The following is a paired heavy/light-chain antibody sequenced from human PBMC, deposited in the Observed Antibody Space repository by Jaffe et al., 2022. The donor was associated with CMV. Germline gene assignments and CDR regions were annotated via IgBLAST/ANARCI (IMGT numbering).Light chain of an antibody. CDR2: AAS. CDR1: QSISNY. J-gene: IGKJ4*01. CDR3: QQSYSSPLT. V-gene: IGKV1-39*01. Sequence: DIQMTQSPSSLSASIGDRVTITCRASQSISNYLNWYQQNPGRAPKLLIYAASTLQNGVPSRFSGSGSGTHFTLTINNLQPEDFATFYCQQSYSSPLTFGGGTKVEIK.
Heavy chain of an antibody. V-gene: IGHV3-15*01. CDR3: TTDYPFSYYYDSSGYYTGY. CDR1: GFTFSNAW. Sequence: EVQLVESGGGLVKPGGSLRLSCAASGFTFSNAWMSWVRQAPGKGLEWVGRIKSKTDGGTTDYAAPVKGRFTISRDDSKNTLYLQMNSLKTEDTAVYYCTTDYPFSYYYDSSGYYTGYWGQGTLVTVSS. CDR2: IKSKTDGGTT. D-gene: IGHD3-22*01. J-gene: IGHJ4*02.